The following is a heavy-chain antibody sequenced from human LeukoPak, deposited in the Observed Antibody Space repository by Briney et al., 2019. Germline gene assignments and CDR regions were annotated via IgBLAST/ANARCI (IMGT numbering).Heavy chain of an antibody. CDR1: GYTFTSYG. V-gene: IGHV1-18*01. Sequence: GASVKVSCKASGYTFTSYGISWVRQAPGQGLEWMGWISAYNGNTNYAQKLQGRVTMTTDTSTSTAYMELRSLRSDDTAVYYCARGRGADGWEPYFDYWGQGTLVTVSS. CDR3: ARGRGADGWEPYFDY. J-gene: IGHJ4*02. D-gene: IGHD5-24*01. CDR2: ISAYNGNT.